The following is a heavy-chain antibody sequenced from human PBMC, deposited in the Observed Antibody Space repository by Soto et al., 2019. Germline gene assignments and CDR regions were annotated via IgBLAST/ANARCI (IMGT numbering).Heavy chain of an antibody. J-gene: IGHJ5*02. CDR2: FDPEDGET. Sequence: ASVKVSCKVSGYTLTELSMHWVRQAPGKGLEWMGGFDPEDGETIYAQKFQGRVTMTEDTSTDTAYMELSSLRSEDTAVYYCATDPQLGVGNWFDPWGQGTLVTVSS. CDR1: GYTLTELS. V-gene: IGHV1-24*01. D-gene: IGHD2-15*01. CDR3: ATDPQLGVGNWFDP.